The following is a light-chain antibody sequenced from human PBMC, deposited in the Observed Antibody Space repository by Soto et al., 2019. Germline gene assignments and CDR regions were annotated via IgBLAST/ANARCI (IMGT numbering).Light chain of an antibody. J-gene: IGKJ2*01. Sequence: DIVMTQSPDSLAVALGERATINCKSSQSILYSSNNKNYLTWYQQKPGQPPKLLIYWAYTRESGVPDRFSGSGSGTDFTLTISSLQAEDVAVYYCHQYYSSPYTFGQGTKLEIK. CDR3: HQYYSSPYT. CDR2: WAY. V-gene: IGKV4-1*01. CDR1: QSILYSSNNKNY.